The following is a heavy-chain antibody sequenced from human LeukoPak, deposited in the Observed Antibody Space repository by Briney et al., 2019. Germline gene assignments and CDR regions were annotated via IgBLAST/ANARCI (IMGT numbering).Heavy chain of an antibody. CDR2: ISGSGGST. D-gene: IGHD1-26*01. CDR1: GFTFSSYA. CDR3: APHQVGATNWFDP. Sequence: PGGSLRLSCAASGFTFSSYAMSWVRQAPGKGLEWVSAISGSGGSTYYADSVKGRFTISGDNSKNTLYLQMNSLRAEDTAVYYCAPHQVGATNWFDPWGQGTLVTVSS. J-gene: IGHJ5*02. V-gene: IGHV3-23*01.